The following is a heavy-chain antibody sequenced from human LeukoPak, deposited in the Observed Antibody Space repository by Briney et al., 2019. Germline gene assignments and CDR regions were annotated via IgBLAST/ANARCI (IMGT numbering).Heavy chain of an antibody. D-gene: IGHD6-13*01. CDR3: AKSPYSSSCNEY. CDR2: ISRSSSTI. CDR1: GFTFSSYS. Sequence: GGSLRLSCAASGFTFSSYSMNWVRQAPGKGLEWVSYISRSSSTIYYADSVEGRFTISRDNAKNSLYLQMNSLRAEDTAVYYCAKSPYSSSCNEYWGQGTLVTVSS. J-gene: IGHJ4*02. V-gene: IGHV3-48*01.